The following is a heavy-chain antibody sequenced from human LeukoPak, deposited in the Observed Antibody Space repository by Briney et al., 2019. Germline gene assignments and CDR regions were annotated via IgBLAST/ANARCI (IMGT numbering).Heavy chain of an antibody. J-gene: IGHJ4*02. CDR2: ISSSGSTI. V-gene: IGHV3-48*03. CDR3: ARGYSSGWYLGY. CDR1: GFTFSRYR. Sequence: GGSLRLSCAASGFTFSRYRMNWVRQAPGKGLEWVSYISSSGSTIYYADSVKGRFTISRDNAKNSLYLQMNSLRAEDTAVYYCARGYSSGWYLGYWGQGTLVTVSS. D-gene: IGHD6-19*01.